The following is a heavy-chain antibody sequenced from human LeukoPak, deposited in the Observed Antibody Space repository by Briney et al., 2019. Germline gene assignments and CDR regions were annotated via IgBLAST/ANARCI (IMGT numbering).Heavy chain of an antibody. V-gene: IGHV3-53*01. CDR3: ATKLTGYYGSGSYGH. Sequence: PGGSLRLSCAASGITFSSYAMSWVRQAPGKGLEWVSVIYSGGSTYYADSVKGRFTISRDNSKNTLYLQMNSLRAEDTAVYYCATKLTGYYGSGSYGHWGQGTLVTVSS. J-gene: IGHJ4*02. CDR1: GITFSSYA. CDR2: IYSGGST. D-gene: IGHD3-10*01.